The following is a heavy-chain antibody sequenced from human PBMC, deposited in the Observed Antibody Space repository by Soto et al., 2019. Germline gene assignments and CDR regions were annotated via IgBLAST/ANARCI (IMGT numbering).Heavy chain of an antibody. Sequence: GGSLRLSCAASGFTFSSYGMHWVRQAPGKGLEWVAVIWYDGSNKYYADSVKGRFTISRDNSKNTLYLQMNSLRAEDTAVYYCARDYCSGGSCTDSFDPWGQGTLVTVSS. D-gene: IGHD2-15*01. CDR3: ARDYCSGGSCTDSFDP. V-gene: IGHV3-33*01. CDR1: GFTFSSYG. CDR2: IWYDGSNK. J-gene: IGHJ5*02.